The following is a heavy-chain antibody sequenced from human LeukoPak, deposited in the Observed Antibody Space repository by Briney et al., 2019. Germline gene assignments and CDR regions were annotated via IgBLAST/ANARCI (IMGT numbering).Heavy chain of an antibody. D-gene: IGHD3-9*01. CDR1: GGSISSGDYY. CDR2: IYYSGST. Sequence: PSQTLSLTCTVPGGSISSGDYYWGWIRQPPGKGLEWIVYIYYSGSTYYNPSLKSRVTISLDTSKNQFSLTLNSVTDADTAVYYCARGGDVLTSYYPYWDFDLWGRGTLVSVSS. V-gene: IGHV4-30-4*01. CDR3: ARGGDVLTSYYPYWDFDL. J-gene: IGHJ2*01.